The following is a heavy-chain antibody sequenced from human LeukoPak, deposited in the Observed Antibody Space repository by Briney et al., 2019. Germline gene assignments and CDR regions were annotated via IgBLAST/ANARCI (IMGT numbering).Heavy chain of an antibody. D-gene: IGHD3-10*01. CDR3: ARVMVREAPHDY. CDR1: GGPLSGHY. Sequence: PSDPLSLTRAVYGGPLSGHYWICLRPPPGKALEEFGEINHSENPHYNPSLKSRVTISVDPSKNQFSLKLSSVTAADTAVYYWARVMVREAPHDYWGQGTLVTVSS. V-gene: IGHV4-34*01. CDR2: INHSENP. J-gene: IGHJ4*02.